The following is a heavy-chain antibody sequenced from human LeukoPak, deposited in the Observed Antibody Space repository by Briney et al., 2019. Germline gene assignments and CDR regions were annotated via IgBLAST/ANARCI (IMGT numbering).Heavy chain of an antibody. V-gene: IGHV3-15*01. J-gene: IGHJ4*02. CDR1: GFSFSEDW. Sequence: GGSLRFSCVASGFSFSEDWMNWVRQAPGRGLEWLGRIKRQMDGATTDYAAPVKGRFTISRADSKNTLRLQMNSLKTEDTAIYYCMTERYWPNGGYVHWGQGTLVTVSS. D-gene: IGHD2-8*01. CDR2: IKRQMDGATT. CDR3: MTERYWPNGGYVH.